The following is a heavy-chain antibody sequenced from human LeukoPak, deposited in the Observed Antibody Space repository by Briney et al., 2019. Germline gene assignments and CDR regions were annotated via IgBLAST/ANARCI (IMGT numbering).Heavy chain of an antibody. D-gene: IGHD2-21*01. CDR3: ARDIPAGHFDY. Sequence: PGGSLRLSCAASGFTFSSYSMNWVRQAPGKGLEWVSPISSSSSYIYYADSVKGRFTISRDNAKNSLYLQMNSLRAEDTAVYYCARDIPAGHFDYWGQGTLVTVSS. V-gene: IGHV3-21*01. CDR1: GFTFSSYS. CDR2: ISSSSSYI. J-gene: IGHJ4*02.